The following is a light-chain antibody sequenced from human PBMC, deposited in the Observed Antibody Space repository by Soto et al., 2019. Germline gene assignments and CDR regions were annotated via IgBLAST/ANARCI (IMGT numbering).Light chain of an antibody. CDR1: QSVGSY. CDR3: QQDNSFPLT. V-gene: IGKV3-11*01. J-gene: IGKJ4*01. Sequence: SVCTQYPATLSLSTGERATLSCRASQSVGSYLAWYQQKPGQAPRLLIYDASNRATGIPARFSGSGSGTDFTLTISSLEPEDFASYFCQQDNSFPLTFGGGTKVDIK. CDR2: DAS.